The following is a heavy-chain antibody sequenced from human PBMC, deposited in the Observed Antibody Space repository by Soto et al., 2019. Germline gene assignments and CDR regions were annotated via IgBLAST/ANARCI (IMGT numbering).Heavy chain of an antibody. CDR3: ARDRTDSGYYTNWLDP. CDR2: IIPIFGTT. Sequence: QVHLMQSGAEVKKPGSSVKVSCKASGGTFGSDAITWARQAPGQGLEWVGRIIPIFGTTNYAQNLQGRVTISADKSTLTSYMELHSLTSDDTALYYCARDRTDSGYYTNWLDPWGQGTQVTVSS. J-gene: IGHJ5*02. CDR1: GGTFGSDA. D-gene: IGHD3-22*01. V-gene: IGHV1-69*06.